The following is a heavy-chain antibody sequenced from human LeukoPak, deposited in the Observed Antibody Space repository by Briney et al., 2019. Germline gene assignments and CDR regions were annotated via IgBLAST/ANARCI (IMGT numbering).Heavy chain of an antibody. Sequence: SETLSLTCTVSGGSISSYYWGWIRQPPGKGLEWIGSIYYSGSTYYNPSLKSRVTISVDTSKNQFSLKLSSVTAADTAVYYCARVGTMIVVVSSFDLWGRGTLVTVPS. CDR3: ARVGTMIVVVSSFDL. CDR2: IYYSGST. D-gene: IGHD3-22*01. CDR1: GGSISSYY. J-gene: IGHJ2*01. V-gene: IGHV4-39*07.